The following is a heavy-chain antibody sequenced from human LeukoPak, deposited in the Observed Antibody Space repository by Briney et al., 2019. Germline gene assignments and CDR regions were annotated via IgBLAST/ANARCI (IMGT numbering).Heavy chain of an antibody. V-gene: IGHV1-2*02. J-gene: IGHJ4*02. CDR1: AYTFTDYY. Sequence: ASVTVSFTPSAYTFTDYYIHWVRQAPGQGLGWMGWINPNSGETNSAQKFQGRVTMTGDTSISTAYMELRRVTSDDTAVYYCARDRDYSNTERGFDYWGQGTLVTVSS. CDR2: INPNSGET. CDR3: ARDRDYSNTERGFDY. D-gene: IGHD4-11*01.